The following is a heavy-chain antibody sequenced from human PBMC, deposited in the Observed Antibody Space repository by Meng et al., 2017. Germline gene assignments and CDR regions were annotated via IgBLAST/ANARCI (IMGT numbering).Heavy chain of an antibody. CDR1: CGSFSGYY. J-gene: IGHJ5*02. CDR2: INHSGST. Sequence: QVQLPQWGAGLLKPSEALSLTCAVYCGSFSGYYWSWIRQPPGKGLEWIGEINHSGSTNYNPSLKSRVTISVDTSKNQFSLKLSSVTAADTAVYYCARGSAHIAVASSWFDPWGQGTLVTVSS. V-gene: IGHV4-34*01. CDR3: ARGSAHIAVASSWFDP. D-gene: IGHD6-19*01.